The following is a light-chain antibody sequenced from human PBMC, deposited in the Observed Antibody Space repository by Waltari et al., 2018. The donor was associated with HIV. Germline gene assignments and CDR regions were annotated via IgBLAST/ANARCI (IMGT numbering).Light chain of an antibody. CDR3: ATWDDSLNSFWV. Sequence: QSVLTQPPSASGTPGQRVVISCSGGSSNLGNNFVYWYQQLPGPTPNLHLYRNDLRTSGVSDRFCGSKSGTSDSLAISGLRSEDEADYYCATWDDSLNSFWVFGGGTKVTVL. CDR1: SSNLGNNF. CDR2: RND. V-gene: IGLV1-47*01. J-gene: IGLJ3*02.